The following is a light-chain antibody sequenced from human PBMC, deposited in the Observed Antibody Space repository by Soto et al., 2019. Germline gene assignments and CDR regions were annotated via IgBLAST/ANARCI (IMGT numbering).Light chain of an antibody. CDR2: KAS. Sequence: DVQMTQSPSTLSASVGDRVTITCRASQRISVWLAWYQQKPGRAPKLLIYKASNLASGVPSRFSSSASGTEFTLTISSLQPDDFATYYCQQYDTYSPATFGQGTKVEIK. CDR1: QRISVW. V-gene: IGKV1-5*03. CDR3: QQYDTYSPAT. J-gene: IGKJ1*01.